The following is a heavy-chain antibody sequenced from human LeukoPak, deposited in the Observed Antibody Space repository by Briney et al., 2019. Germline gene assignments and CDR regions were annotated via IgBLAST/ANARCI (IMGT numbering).Heavy chain of an antibody. CDR2: ISGSGGST. CDR3: AKDFYDFWSGFDY. V-gene: IGHV3-23*01. J-gene: IGHJ4*02. CDR1: GFTFNSDA. D-gene: IGHD3-3*01. Sequence: GGSLRLSCTASGFTFNSDAMNWVRQAPGKGLEWVATISGSGGSTYYTDSAKGRFTISRDNFKNMVFLQMNSLKAEDTAIYYCAKDFYDFWSGFDYWGQGTLVTVSS.